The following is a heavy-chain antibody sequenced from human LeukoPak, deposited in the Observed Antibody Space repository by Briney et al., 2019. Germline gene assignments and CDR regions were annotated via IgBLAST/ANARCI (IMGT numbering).Heavy chain of an antibody. CDR1: GGSLSGYY. CDR2: INHSGST. D-gene: IGHD4-23*01. J-gene: IGHJ3*02. V-gene: IGHV4-34*01. CDR3: ATDYGGNSGPDAFDI. Sequence: SQTLSLTCAVYGGSLSGYYWSWIRQPPEKGLEWSGEINHSGSTNYNPSLKSRVTISVDTSKNQFSLKLSSVTAADTAVYYCATDYGGNSGPDAFDIWGQGTMVTVSS.